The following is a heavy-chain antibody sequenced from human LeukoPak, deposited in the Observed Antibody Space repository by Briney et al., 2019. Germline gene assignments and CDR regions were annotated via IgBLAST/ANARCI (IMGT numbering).Heavy chain of an antibody. CDR1: GFTFSNYW. Sequence: RGGSLRLSCLASGFTFSNYWMSWVRQAPGKGLDRVAHIKQDGRERKYVDSVKGRFTISRDNAKNTLYLQMNSLRAQDTALYYCARDQDAYSSGWYGVFDFWGQGSLVTVSS. CDR2: IKQDGRER. J-gene: IGHJ4*02. V-gene: IGHV3-7*05. D-gene: IGHD6-19*01. CDR3: ARDQDAYSSGWYGVFDF.